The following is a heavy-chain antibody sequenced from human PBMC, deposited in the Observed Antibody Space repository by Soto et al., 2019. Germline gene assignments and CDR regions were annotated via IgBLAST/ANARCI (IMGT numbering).Heavy chain of an antibody. V-gene: IGHV4-34*01. CDR2: INHSGST. Sequence: PSETLSLTCAVYGGSFIGYYWSWIRQPPGKGLEWIGEINHSGSTNYNPSLKSRVTISVDTSKNQFSLKLSSVTAADTAVYYCARVPFWSGYYIDYWGQGTLVTVSS. CDR1: GGSFIGYY. D-gene: IGHD3-3*01. J-gene: IGHJ4*02. CDR3: ARVPFWSGYYIDY.